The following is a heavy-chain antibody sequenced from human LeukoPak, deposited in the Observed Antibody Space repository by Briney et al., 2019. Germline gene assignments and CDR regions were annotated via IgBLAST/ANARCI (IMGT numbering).Heavy chain of an antibody. D-gene: IGHD1-26*01. Sequence: ASVKVSCKASGYTFTRYYMHWMRQAPGQGLEWMGWINPNSGGTNYAQKIQGRVTMTRDTSISTAYMELSRLRSDDTAVYYCARVGYSGSYRYLYYFDYWGQGTLVIVSS. J-gene: IGHJ4*02. CDR2: INPNSGGT. CDR3: ARVGYSGSYRYLYYFDY. CDR1: GYTFTRYY. V-gene: IGHV1-2*02.